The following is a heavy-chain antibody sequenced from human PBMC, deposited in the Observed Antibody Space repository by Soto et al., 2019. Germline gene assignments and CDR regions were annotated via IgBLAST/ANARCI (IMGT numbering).Heavy chain of an antibody. J-gene: IGHJ4*02. CDR3: AKGPYGDYQFDY. D-gene: IGHD4-17*01. Sequence: EVQLLESGGGLVQPGGSLRLSCAASGFTFSSYAMSWVRQAPGKGLEWVSAISGSGGSTYYADSVKGRFTISRDNSKNTLYLQMNCLRAEDTAVYYCAKGPYGDYQFDYWGQGTLVTVSS. CDR1: GFTFSSYA. CDR2: ISGSGGST. V-gene: IGHV3-23*01.